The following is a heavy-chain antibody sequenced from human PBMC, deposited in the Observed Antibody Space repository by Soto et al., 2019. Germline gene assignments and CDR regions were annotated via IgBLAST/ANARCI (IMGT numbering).Heavy chain of an antibody. CDR3: ARDRRVQWLVKEYFDY. CDR2: ISSSSSYI. J-gene: IGHJ4*02. V-gene: IGHV3-21*01. D-gene: IGHD6-19*01. CDR1: GFTFSSYS. Sequence: EVQLVESGGGLVKPGGSLRLSCAASGFTFSSYSMNWVRQAPGKGLEWVSSISSSSSYIYYADSVKGRFTISRDNAKNSLYLQMNSLRAEDTAVYYCARDRRVQWLVKEYFDYWGQGTLVTVSS.